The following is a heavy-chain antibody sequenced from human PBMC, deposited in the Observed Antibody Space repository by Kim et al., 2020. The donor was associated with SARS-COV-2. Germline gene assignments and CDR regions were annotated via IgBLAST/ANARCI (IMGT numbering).Heavy chain of an antibody. Sequence: TIYYADSVKGRFTISRDNAKNSLYLQMNSLRAEDTAVYYCARAEFASSGVWGKGTTVTVSS. CDR2: TI. D-gene: IGHD3-22*01. CDR3: ARAEFASSGV. J-gene: IGHJ6*04. V-gene: IGHV3-11*01.